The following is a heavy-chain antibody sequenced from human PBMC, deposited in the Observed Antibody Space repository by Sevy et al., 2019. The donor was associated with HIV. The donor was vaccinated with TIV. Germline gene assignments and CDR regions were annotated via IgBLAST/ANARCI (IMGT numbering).Heavy chain of an antibody. CDR2: VYYSGSP. J-gene: IGHJ4*02. V-gene: IGHV4-59*01. CDR3: ARAQCSGGSCYADY. Sequence: SETLSLTCTVSGGSISPFYWTWIRQPPEKGLEWIGYVYYSGSPYYNPSLRSRVTISVKTSKNQFSLKVTSVTAADTALYYCARAQCSGGSCYADYWGQGTLVTVSS. D-gene: IGHD2-15*01. CDR1: GGSISPFY.